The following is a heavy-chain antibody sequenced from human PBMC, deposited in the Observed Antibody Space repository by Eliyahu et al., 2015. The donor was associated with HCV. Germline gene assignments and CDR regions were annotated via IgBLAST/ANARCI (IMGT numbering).Heavy chain of an antibody. CDR3: ARGMSDSEFDS. J-gene: IGHJ4*02. V-gene: IGHV4-39*01. Sequence: QLQMQESGPRLMKPSETLSLTCSVTEGSVNRNDRFWAWIRQPPGRGLEWIGNVYVGGYTYYNASLKSRVSISVDTSKDQFSLSLKSLTAADTATYYCARGMSDSEFDSWGQGLLVFVSS. CDR1: EGSVNRNDRF. CDR2: VYVGGYT. D-gene: IGHD3-22*01.